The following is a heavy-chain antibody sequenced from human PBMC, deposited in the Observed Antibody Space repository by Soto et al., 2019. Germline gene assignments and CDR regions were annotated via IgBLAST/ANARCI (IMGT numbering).Heavy chain of an antibody. CDR1: GFTFSDYW. J-gene: IGHJ5*02. CDR2: MNPDGSEK. V-gene: IGHV3-7*04. Sequence: EVHLVESGGGLVQPGGSLRLSCAASGFTFSDYWMTWVRQAPGKGLEGVANMNPDGSEKYYVDSVKGRFTISRDNAKNSLYLQMNSRRGEDTAVYYCTRDLNHDCGPWGQGTHVIVSS. CDR3: TRDLNHDCGP. D-gene: IGHD2-21*01.